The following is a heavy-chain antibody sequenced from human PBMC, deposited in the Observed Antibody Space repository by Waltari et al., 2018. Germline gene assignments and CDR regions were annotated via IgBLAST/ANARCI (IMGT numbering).Heavy chain of an antibody. J-gene: IGHJ4*02. CDR2: MCGSGADT. V-gene: IGHV3-23*01. CDR1: GFPFSLYA. CDR3: AKDARYGDFKLC. Sequence: EVQLLESGGGLVQPGGSLRLSCAASGFPFSLYAMAWVRQAPGKGLEGVSEMCGSGADTFYTDCGRGRFTISRENAKNTLYLQMNSLRAEDTAVYYCAKDARYGDFKLCWGQGTLVTVSS. D-gene: IGHD4-17*01.